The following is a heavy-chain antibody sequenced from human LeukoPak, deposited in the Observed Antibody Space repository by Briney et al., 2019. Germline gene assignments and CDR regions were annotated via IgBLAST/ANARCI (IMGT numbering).Heavy chain of an antibody. Sequence: ASVKVSCKASGYTFTGYYMHWVRQAPGQGLEWMVWINPNSGGTNYAQKFQGRVTMTRDTSISTAYMELSRLRSDDTAVYYCAREWSGSGYYPSNWFDPWGQGTLVTVSS. CDR2: INPNSGGT. CDR1: GYTFTGYY. D-gene: IGHD3-22*01. CDR3: AREWSGSGYYPSNWFDP. V-gene: IGHV1-2*02. J-gene: IGHJ5*02.